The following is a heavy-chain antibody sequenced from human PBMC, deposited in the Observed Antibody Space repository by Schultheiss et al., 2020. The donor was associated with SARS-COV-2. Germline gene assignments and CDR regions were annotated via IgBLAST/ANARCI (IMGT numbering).Heavy chain of an antibody. D-gene: IGHD2-8*01. Sequence: GGSLRLSCAASGFTVSSNYMSWVRQAPGKGLEWVSVISGSGGSTYYADSVKGRFTISRDNSKNTLYLQMNSLRAEDTAVYYCAVLMVGRDGMDVWGQGTTVTVSS. V-gene: IGHV3-23*01. CDR2: ISGSGGST. CDR3: AVLMVGRDGMDV. CDR1: GFTVSSNY. J-gene: IGHJ6*02.